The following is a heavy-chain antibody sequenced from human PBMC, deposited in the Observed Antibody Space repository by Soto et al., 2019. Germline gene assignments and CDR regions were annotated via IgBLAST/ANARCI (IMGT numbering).Heavy chain of an antibody. V-gene: IGHV3-33*05. CDR3: ARWGTTGGLDV. CDR2: TSYDGSNN. CDR1: GFTFRSYV. D-gene: IGHD3-16*01. Sequence: QVQLVESGGGVVQPGTSLRLSCVGSGFTFRSYVIHWVRQAPGKGLEWVALTSYDGSNNFYGDSVKGRFTISRDNSRNTGEPQMDSLRLEDTALYYCARWGTTGGLDVWGQGTLVSVSS. J-gene: IGHJ4*02.